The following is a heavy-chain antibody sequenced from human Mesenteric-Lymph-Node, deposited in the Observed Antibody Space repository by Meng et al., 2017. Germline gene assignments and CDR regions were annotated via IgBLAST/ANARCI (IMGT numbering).Heavy chain of an antibody. CDR1: GFTFSDYY. D-gene: IGHD1-26*01. CDR2: ISGSGVST. CDR3: AKDLVGVTY. Sequence: GESLKISCAASGFTFSDYYMSWVRQAPGKGLEWVSTISGSGVSTYYADSVKGRFTISRDNSKNTLYLQVNSLRAEDTGIYYCAKDLVGVTYWGQGTLVTVSS. V-gene: IGHV3-23*01. J-gene: IGHJ4*02.